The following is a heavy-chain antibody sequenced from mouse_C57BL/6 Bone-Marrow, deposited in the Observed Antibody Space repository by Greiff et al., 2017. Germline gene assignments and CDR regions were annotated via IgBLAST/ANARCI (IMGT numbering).Heavy chain of an antibody. J-gene: IGHJ4*01. Sequence: VQLQESGAELVRPGASVTLSCKASGYTFTDYEMHWVKQTPVHGLEWIGAIDPETGGTAYNQKFKGKAILTADKSSSTAYMELRSLTSEDSAVYYCTRVPHSNYVPRDYWGQGTSVTVSS. CDR1: GYTFTDYE. CDR3: TRVPHSNYVPRDY. D-gene: IGHD2-5*01. CDR2: IDPETGGT. V-gene: IGHV1-15*01.